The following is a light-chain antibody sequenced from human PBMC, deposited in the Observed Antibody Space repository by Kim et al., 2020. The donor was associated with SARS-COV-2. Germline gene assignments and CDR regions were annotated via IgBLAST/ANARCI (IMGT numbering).Light chain of an antibody. CDR3: QSADLTGTFYV. CDR2: TDT. CDR1: ALPKQY. J-gene: IGLJ1*01. Sequence: SPGQTARVTCSGDALPKQYAYWYQHKPGQAPLQLIYTDTERPSGIPERFSGSSSGTTVTLTITAAQTEDEADYYCQSADLTGTFYVFGTGTKVTVL. V-gene: IGLV3-25*03.